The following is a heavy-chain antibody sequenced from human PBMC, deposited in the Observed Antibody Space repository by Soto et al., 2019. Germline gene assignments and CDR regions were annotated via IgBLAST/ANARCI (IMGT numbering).Heavy chain of an antibody. CDR3: ARVQWAGKSSLAYCGGDCPSGYFDL. Sequence: QVQLVQSGAEVKKPGASVKVSCKASGYTFTSYGISWVRQAPGQGLEWMGWISAYNGNTNYAQKLQGRVTMTTDTSTSTAYMELRSLRSDDTAVYYCARVQWAGKSSLAYCGGDCPSGYFDLWGRGTLVTVSS. J-gene: IGHJ2*01. CDR2: ISAYNGNT. CDR1: GYTFTSYG. V-gene: IGHV1-18*01. D-gene: IGHD2-21*02.